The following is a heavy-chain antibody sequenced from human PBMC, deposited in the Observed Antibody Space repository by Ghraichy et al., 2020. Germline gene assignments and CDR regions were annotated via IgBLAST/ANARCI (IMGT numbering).Heavy chain of an antibody. Sequence: GESLNISCAASGLTFRGYCMNWVRQTPGKGLEWVSSISANGGNTYYADSVKGRFTVSRDNSKNTLYLQMNSVRAEDTAVYYCAKAWGKCSGGTCPTYNWFDPWGQGTLVTVSS. CDR3: AKAWGKCSGGTCPTYNWFDP. D-gene: IGHD2-15*01. V-gene: IGHV3-23*01. J-gene: IGHJ5*02. CDR1: GLTFRGYC. CDR2: ISANGGNT.